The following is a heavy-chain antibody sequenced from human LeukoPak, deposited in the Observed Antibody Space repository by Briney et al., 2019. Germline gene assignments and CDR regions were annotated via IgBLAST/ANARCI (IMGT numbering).Heavy chain of an antibody. Sequence: ASVTVSCKASGYTFTSYGISWVRQAPGQGLEWMGRISAYNGNTNYAQKLQGRVTMTTDTSTSTAYMELRSLRSDDTAVYYCARDRNRGSIDYWGQGTLVTVSS. CDR3: ARDRNRGSIDY. D-gene: IGHD7-27*01. V-gene: IGHV1-18*01. CDR2: ISAYNGNT. J-gene: IGHJ4*02. CDR1: GYTFTSYG.